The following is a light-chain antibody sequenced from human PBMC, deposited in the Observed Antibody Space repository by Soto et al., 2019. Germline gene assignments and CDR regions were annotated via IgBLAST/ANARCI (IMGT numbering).Light chain of an antibody. Sequence: IVLTQSAATLSLSPGERATLSCRAIQSVTSNYLAWYQQKPGQAPRLLVYGASSRATGISDRFSGSGSGTDFTLTISSLEPEDFAVYYCQHYVSPPITFGQGTRLEIK. CDR1: QSVTSNY. CDR2: GAS. V-gene: IGKV3-20*01. J-gene: IGKJ5*01. CDR3: QHYVSPPIT.